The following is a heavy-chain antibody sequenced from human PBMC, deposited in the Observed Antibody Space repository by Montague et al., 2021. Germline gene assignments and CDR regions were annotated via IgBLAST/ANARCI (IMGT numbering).Heavy chain of an antibody. CDR1: GFTFSSHV. V-gene: IGHV3-30-3*01. D-gene: IGHD2-15*01. CDR2: ISYDGSNT. CDR3: ARGWGLLPVTDLFDY. J-gene: IGHJ4*02. Sequence: SLRLSCAASGFTFSSHVMHWVRQAPGKGLEWVALISYDGSNTYYVDSVKGRFTIPRDNSKNTLYLQMNSLRAEDTAVYYCARGWGLLPVTDLFDYWGQGTLVTVSS.